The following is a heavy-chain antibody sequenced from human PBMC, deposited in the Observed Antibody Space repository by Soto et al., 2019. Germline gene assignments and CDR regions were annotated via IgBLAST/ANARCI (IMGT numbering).Heavy chain of an antibody. V-gene: IGHV3-NL1*01. J-gene: IGHJ4*02. CDR3: AIESPGYDSSGYYWS. CDR1: GFTFSTYA. D-gene: IGHD3-22*01. Sequence: GGSLRLSCAASGFTFSTYAMQWVRQAPGEGQGLRRGLEWVSVIYSGGSTYYADSVKGRFTISRDNSKNTLYLQMNSLRAEDTAVYYCAIESPGYDSSGYYWSWGQGTLVTVSS. CDR2: IYSGGST.